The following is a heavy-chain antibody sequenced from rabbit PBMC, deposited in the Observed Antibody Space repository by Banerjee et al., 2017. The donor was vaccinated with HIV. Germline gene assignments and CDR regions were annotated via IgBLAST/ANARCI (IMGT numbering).Heavy chain of an antibody. J-gene: IGHJ4*01. CDR3: ARETSGYHGYLDL. V-gene: IGHV1S45*01. Sequence: EESGGDLVKPEGSLTLTCTASGFSFRSRYWLYWVRQAPGKGLEWIGCIATGDGSTYYASWAKGRFTISKSSSTTVTLQMTSLTVADTATYFCARETSGYHGYLDLWGPGTLVTVS. D-gene: IGHD7-1*01. CDR1: GFSFRSRYW. CDR2: IATGDGST.